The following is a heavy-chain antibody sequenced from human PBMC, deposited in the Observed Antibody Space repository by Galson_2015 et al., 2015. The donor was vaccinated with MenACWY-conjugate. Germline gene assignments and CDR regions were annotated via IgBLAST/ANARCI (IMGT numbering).Heavy chain of an antibody. V-gene: IGHV3-23*01. CDR3: AKDRWARESSYGPFEY. CDR2: ISASGGIT. Sequence: SLRLSCAASGFTFSNYAMTWVRQAPGKGLEWVSTISASGGITNYADSVKGRFTISRGNYDKTLYLQMNNLRAEDTAVYYCAKDRWARESSYGPFEYWGQGTLVTFSS. J-gene: IGHJ4*02. D-gene: IGHD5-18*01. CDR1: GFTFSNYA.